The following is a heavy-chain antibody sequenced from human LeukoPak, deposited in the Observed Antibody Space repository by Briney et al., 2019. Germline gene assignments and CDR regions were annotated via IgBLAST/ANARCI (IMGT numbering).Heavy chain of an antibody. CDR2: ISAYNGDT. Sequence: ASVKASCTATGYTFTHHSISGVGQAPGQGLEWMGWISAYNGDTNYAQNFRGRVTMTTDTSRTSDYMELRCLLSDELAAYYCARDPSHSSGRYEYFDYWGQGTLVTVSS. CDR1: GYTFTHHS. CDR3: ARDPSHSSGRYEYFDY. D-gene: IGHD6-19*01. V-gene: IGHV1-18*03. J-gene: IGHJ4*02.